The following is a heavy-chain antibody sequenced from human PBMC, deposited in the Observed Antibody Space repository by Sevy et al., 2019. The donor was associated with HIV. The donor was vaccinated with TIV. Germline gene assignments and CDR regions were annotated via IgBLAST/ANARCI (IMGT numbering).Heavy chain of an antibody. CDR3: ARDLGYYYGMDV. V-gene: IGHV3-30-3*01. Sequence: GGSLRLSCAASGFTFSSYAMHWVRQAPGKGLEWVAVISYDRSNKYYADSVKGRFTISRDNSKNTLYLQMNSLRAEDTAVYYCARDLGYYYGMDVWGQGTTVTVSS. J-gene: IGHJ6*02. CDR1: GFTFSSYA. CDR2: ISYDRSNK.